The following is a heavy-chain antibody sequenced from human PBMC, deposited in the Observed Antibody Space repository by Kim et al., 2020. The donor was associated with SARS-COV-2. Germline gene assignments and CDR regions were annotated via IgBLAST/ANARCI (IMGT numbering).Heavy chain of an antibody. J-gene: IGHJ4*02. D-gene: IGHD3-10*01. CDR1: GFTFGDYA. V-gene: IGHV3-49*03. CDR3: TRDYIGSGSYYSYY. CDR2: IRSKAYDGTT. Sequence: GGSLRLSCTASGFTFGDYAMSWFRQAPGKGLEWVGFIRSKAYDGTTEYAASVKGRFTISRDDSKSIAYLQMNSLKTEDTAVYYCTRDYIGSGSYYSYYWGQGTLVTVSS.